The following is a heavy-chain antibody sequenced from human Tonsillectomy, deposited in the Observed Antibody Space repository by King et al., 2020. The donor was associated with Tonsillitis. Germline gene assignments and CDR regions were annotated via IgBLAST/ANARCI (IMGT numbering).Heavy chain of an antibody. CDR2: IYPSDSDT. CDR3: ARGRSGYRRPDTFDI. CDR1: GYSFTSYC. J-gene: IGHJ3*02. Sequence: VQLVESGAEVKKPGESLKISCKASGYSFTSYCIGWVRQMPGKGLEWMGIIYPSDSDTRYNPSFQGQVTMSADKSISTAYLQWGSLKASDTAMYYCARGRSGYRRPDTFDIWGQGTMVTVSS. D-gene: IGHD3-22*01. V-gene: IGHV5-51*03.